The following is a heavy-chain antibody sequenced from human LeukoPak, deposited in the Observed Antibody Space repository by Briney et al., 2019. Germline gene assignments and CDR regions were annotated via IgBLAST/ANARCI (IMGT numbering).Heavy chain of an antibody. CDR3: AVHYYDSSGYHDY. CDR2: INPNSGGT. CDR1: GYTFTGYY. J-gene: IGHJ4*02. D-gene: IGHD3-22*01. Sequence: ASVKVSCKASGYTFTGYYMHWVRQAPVQGLEWMGWINPNSGGTNYAQKFQGRVTMTRDTSISTAYMELSRLRSDDTAVYYCAVHYYDSSGYHDYWGQGTLVTVSS. V-gene: IGHV1-2*02.